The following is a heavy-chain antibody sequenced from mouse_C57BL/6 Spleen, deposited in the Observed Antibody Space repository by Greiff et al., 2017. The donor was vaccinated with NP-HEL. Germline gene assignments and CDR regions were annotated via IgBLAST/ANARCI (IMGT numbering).Heavy chain of an antibody. CDR2: INPNNGGT. V-gene: IGHV1-26*01. J-gene: IGHJ3*01. CDR1: GYTFTDYY. Sequence: VQLQQSGPELVKPGASVKISCKASGYTFTDYYMNWVKQSHGKSLEWIGDINPNNGGTSYNQKFKGKATLTVDKSSSTAYMELRSLTSEDSAVYYCAPLYDGYPSFAYWGQGTLVTVSA. D-gene: IGHD2-3*01. CDR3: APLYDGYPSFAY.